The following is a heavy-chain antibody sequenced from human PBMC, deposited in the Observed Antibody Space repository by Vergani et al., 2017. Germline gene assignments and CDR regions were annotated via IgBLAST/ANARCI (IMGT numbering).Heavy chain of an antibody. CDR2: INQDGSEK. J-gene: IGHJ4*02. V-gene: IGHV3-7*03. CDR1: GFTFSSYG. D-gene: IGHD6-13*01. Sequence: VQLVESGGGVVQPGRSLRLSCAASGFTFSSYGMHWVRQAPGKGLEWVANINQDGSEKYYVDSVKGRFTISRDNAKNSLYLQMNSLRAEDTAIYYCAKGYSRTWPRGFDYWGQGTLVTVSS. CDR3: AKGYSRTWPRGFDY.